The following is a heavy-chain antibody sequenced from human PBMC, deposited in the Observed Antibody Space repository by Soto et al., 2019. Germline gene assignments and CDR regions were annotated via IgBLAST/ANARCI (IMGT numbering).Heavy chain of an antibody. J-gene: IGHJ4*02. Sequence: QVQLVESGGGLVKPGESLTVSCAASGFSFRDYFMSWIRQAPGKGLEWVTYIGPYGNTIYYADSVKGRFTTSRDDAKNSLYLHMNSLRAEDTAVYYCARDDYTYGVYWGQGSLVTVSS. V-gene: IGHV3-11*01. D-gene: IGHD3-3*01. CDR1: GFSFRDYF. CDR2: IGPYGNTI. CDR3: ARDDYTYGVY.